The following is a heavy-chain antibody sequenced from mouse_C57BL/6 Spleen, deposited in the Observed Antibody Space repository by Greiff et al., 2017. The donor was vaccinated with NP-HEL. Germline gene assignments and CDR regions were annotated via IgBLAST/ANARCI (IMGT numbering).Heavy chain of an antibody. V-gene: IGHV5-9*01. CDR3: ARTYDYDAGFAY. J-gene: IGHJ3*01. CDR1: GFTFSSYT. D-gene: IGHD2-4*01. Sequence: DVMLVESGGGLVKPGGSLKLSCAASGFTFSSYTMSWVRQTPEKRLEWVATISGGGGNTYYPDSVKGRFTISRDNAKNTLYLQMSSLRSEDTALYYCARTYDYDAGFAYWGQGTLVTVSA. CDR2: ISGGGGNT.